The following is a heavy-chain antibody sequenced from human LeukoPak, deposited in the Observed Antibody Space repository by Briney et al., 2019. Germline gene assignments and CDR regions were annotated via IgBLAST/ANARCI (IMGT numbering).Heavy chain of an antibody. V-gene: IGHV3-15*07. CDR3: STDYYGSGRPGFGY. Sequence: PGGSLRLSCAASGFTFSKAWMNWVRQASGKGLEWVGRIKSKTDGGTIDHAAPVKGRFTISRDDSKNMMYLQMNSLKTEDTAVYYCSTDYYGSGRPGFGYWGQGSLVTVSS. CDR2: IKSKTDGGTI. CDR1: GFTFSKAW. J-gene: IGHJ4*02. D-gene: IGHD3-10*01.